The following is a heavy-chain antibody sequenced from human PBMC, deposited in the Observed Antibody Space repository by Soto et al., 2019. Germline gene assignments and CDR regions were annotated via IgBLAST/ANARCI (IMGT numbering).Heavy chain of an antibody. CDR2: IYYSGST. CDR1: GGSISSGGYY. V-gene: IGHV4-31*03. J-gene: IGHJ4*02. CDR3: ARPRHDFWSGYYGFDY. Sequence: SETLSLTCTVSGGSISSGGYYWSWIRQHPGKGLEWIGYIYYSGSTYYNPSLKSRVTISVDTSKNQFSLKLSSVTAADTSVYYCARPRHDFWSGYYGFDYWGQGTLVTVSS. D-gene: IGHD3-3*01.